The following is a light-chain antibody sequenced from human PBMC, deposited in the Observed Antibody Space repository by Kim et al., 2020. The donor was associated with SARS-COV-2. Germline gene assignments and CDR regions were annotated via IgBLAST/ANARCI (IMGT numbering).Light chain of an antibody. CDR2: YDS. V-gene: IGLV3-21*01. J-gene: IGLJ3*02. CDR1: NIGSKS. Sequence: SYELTQPPSVSVAPGKTANITCGGNNIGSKSVHWYQQKPGQAPVLVIYYDSDRPSGIPERFSGSNSGNTATLTISRVEAGDEADYHCQVRDSGSDHWVFG. CDR3: QVRDSGSDHWV.